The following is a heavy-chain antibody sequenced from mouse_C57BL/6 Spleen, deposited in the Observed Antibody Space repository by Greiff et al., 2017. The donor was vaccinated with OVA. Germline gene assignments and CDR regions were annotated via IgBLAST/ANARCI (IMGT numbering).Heavy chain of an antibody. Sequence: QVQLQQSGPELVKPGASVKISCKASGYAFSSSWMNWVKQRPGKGLEWIGRIYPGDGDTNYNGKFKGKATLSADKSSSTAYMQLSSLTSEDSAVYFCARSPPYDYGSSYGYFDVWGTGTTVTVSS. CDR1: GYAFSSSW. CDR2: IYPGDGDT. J-gene: IGHJ1*03. D-gene: IGHD1-1*01. V-gene: IGHV1-82*01. CDR3: ARSPPYDYGSSYGYFDV.